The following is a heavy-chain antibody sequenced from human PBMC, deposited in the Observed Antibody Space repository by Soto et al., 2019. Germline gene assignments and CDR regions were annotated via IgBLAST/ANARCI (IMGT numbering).Heavy chain of an antibody. V-gene: IGHV3-11*05. Sequence: QVQLVESGGGLVKPGGSLRLSCVASGFTFSDHYMTWIRQAPGKGLEWLSYISTSSSYTNYADSVKGRFTISRDNAMNSRYLQMNSLGAEDTAVYYCARLRLTGYFDYWGQGTLVTVSS. CDR1: GFTFSDHY. J-gene: IGHJ4*02. CDR3: ARLRLTGYFDY. CDR2: ISTSSSYT.